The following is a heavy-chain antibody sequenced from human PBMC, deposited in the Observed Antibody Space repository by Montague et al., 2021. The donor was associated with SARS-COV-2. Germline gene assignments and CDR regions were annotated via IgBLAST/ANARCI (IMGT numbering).Heavy chain of an antibody. CDR1: GGSISSSSYY. J-gene: IGHJ6*02. Sequence: SETLSLTCTVSGGSISSSSYYWGWIRQPPGKGLEWIGYIDYSGSTYYNPSLKSRVTISVDTSKNQFSLKLSSVTAADTAVYYCAGEIVVVTQTYHYGMDVWGQGTTVTVSS. D-gene: IGHD3-22*01. CDR2: IDYSGST. CDR3: AGEIVVVTQTYHYGMDV. V-gene: IGHV4-39*07.